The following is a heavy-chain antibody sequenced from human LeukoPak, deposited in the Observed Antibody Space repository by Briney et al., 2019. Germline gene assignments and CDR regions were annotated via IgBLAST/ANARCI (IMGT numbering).Heavy chain of an antibody. Sequence: WASVKVSCKASGYTFTSYGISWVRQAPGQGLEWMGWISAYNGNTNYAQNLQGRVSMTTDTSTATTYMELRSLRSDDTAVYYCARELRNGLPDYWGQGTLVTVSS. CDR3: ARELRNGLPDY. V-gene: IGHV1-18*01. J-gene: IGHJ4*02. D-gene: IGHD1-14*01. CDR1: GYTFTSYG. CDR2: ISAYNGNT.